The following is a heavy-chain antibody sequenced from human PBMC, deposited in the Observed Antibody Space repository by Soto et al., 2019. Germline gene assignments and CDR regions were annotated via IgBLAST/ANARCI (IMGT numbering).Heavy chain of an antibody. D-gene: IGHD6-19*01. CDR2: ISSGSSYI. CDR1: GFTFSSYS. CDR3: ARDAFPVPGEAHYNGMPV. V-gene: IGHV3-21*01. Sequence: GGSLRLSCAASGFTFSSYSMNWVRQAPGKGLEWVSSISSGSSYIYYADSVKGRFTISRDNAKNSLYLQMNSLRAEDTAVYYCARDAFPVPGEAHYNGMPVWGLGTSLPVS. J-gene: IGHJ6*02.